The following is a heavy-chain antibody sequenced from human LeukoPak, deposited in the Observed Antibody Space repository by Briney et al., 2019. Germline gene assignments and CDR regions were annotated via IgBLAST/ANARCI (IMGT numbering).Heavy chain of an antibody. J-gene: IGHJ4*02. CDR3: TTDAPSGHGELFGF. D-gene: IGHD3-10*01. CDR1: GFTFSNAW. CDR2: IKSQAHGGAT. Sequence: GGSLRLSCAASGFTFSNAWMSWVRQAPGKGLEWVSHIKSQAHGGATDYAAPVKGRFSISRDDSKNTVYLQMNSLKTEDTAVYYCTTDAPSGHGELFGFWGQGTLVTVSS. V-gene: IGHV3-15*01.